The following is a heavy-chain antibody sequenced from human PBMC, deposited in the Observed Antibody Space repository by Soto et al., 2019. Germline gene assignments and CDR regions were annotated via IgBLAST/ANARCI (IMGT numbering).Heavy chain of an antibody. J-gene: IGHJ5*02. V-gene: IGHV4-31*03. CDR2: IYYSGST. Sequence: QVQLQESGPGLVKPSQTLSLTCTVTGGSISSGGYSWNWIRQRPGKGLEWIGYIYYSGSTYYNPSLKSRVTISVDTSKNQFSLKLSSVTAADTAVYYCARDRQQLYSNWIDPWGQGTLVTVSS. CDR3: ARDRQQLYSNWIDP. CDR1: GGSISSGGYS. D-gene: IGHD6-13*01.